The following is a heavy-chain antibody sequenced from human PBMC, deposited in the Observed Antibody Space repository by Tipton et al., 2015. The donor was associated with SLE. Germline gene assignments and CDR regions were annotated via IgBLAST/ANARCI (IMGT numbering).Heavy chain of an antibody. CDR3: AGCGGGSCYAY. CDR1: GGSFSGYY. Sequence: LRLSCAVYGGSFSGYYWSWIRQPPGKGLEWIGEINHRGSTNYNPSLKSRVTISADRSKKQFSLKLRSVTAADTAVYYCAGCGGGSCYAYWGRGTPVTVSS. V-gene: IGHV4-34*01. CDR2: INHRGST. D-gene: IGHD2-15*01. J-gene: IGHJ4*02.